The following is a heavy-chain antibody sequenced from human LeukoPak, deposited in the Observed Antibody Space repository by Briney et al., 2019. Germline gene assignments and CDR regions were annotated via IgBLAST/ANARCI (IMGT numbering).Heavy chain of an antibody. CDR2: IIPIFGTA. CDR3: AREASGYSDY. Sequence: ASVKVSCKASGGTFSSYAISWVRQAPGQGLEWMGGIIPIFGTANYAQKFQGRVTITADESTSTAYMELSSLRSEGTAVYYCAREASGYSDYWGQGTLVTVSS. D-gene: IGHD3-22*01. J-gene: IGHJ4*02. CDR1: GGTFSSYA. V-gene: IGHV1-69*13.